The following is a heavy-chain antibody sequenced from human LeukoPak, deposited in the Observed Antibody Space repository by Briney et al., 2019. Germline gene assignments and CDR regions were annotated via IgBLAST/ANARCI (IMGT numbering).Heavy chain of an antibody. D-gene: IGHD5-18*01. Sequence: PGGSLRLSCAASEFTFSTYWMSWVRQAPGKGLEWVADIKQDGSEKYYVDSVRGRFAISRDNAKNSPYLQMNSLRAEDTAVYYCARISKGGYKSGRRDPPYYFDYWGQGTLVPVSS. V-gene: IGHV3-7*03. CDR1: EFTFSTYW. CDR2: IKQDGSEK. CDR3: ARISKGGYKSGRRDPPYYFDY. J-gene: IGHJ4*02.